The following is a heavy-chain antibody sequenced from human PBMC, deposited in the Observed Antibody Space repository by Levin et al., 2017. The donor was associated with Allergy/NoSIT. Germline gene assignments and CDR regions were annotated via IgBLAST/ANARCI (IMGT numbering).Heavy chain of an antibody. CDR3: ANEGAAAAGGS. Sequence: SETLSLTCTVSGGSIRSGGYYWGWIRQHPGKGLEWIGDIKYSGRTSYNPSLKSRVTISLDTSKNQFSLKLSSVTAADTAVYYCANEGAAAAGGSWGQGTLVTVSS. V-gene: IGHV4-31*03. CDR1: GGSIRSGGYY. D-gene: IGHD6-13*01. CDR2: IKYSGRT. J-gene: IGHJ5*02.